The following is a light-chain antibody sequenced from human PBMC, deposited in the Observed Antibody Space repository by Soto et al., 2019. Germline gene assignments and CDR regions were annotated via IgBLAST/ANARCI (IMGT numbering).Light chain of an antibody. V-gene: IGKV3-15*01. CDR2: DAS. J-gene: IGKJ4*01. CDR1: HSVSTR. Sequence: EIVMTQSPATLSVSPGERATLSCRASHSVSTRLAWYQQKPGQAPWLLIYDASTRATGLPARFSGSGSGTDFTLTISSLQSEDFAVYYCQHYTNWPLTFGGGTKV. CDR3: QHYTNWPLT.